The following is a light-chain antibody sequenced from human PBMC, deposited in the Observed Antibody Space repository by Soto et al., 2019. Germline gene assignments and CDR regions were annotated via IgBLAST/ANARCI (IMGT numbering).Light chain of an antibody. Sequence: DIQLTQSPSTLSASVGDTVTVTCRASQSVMVWFAWXXXKXXXXPXXXIXFASALPRGVPSRFSGSGSGTKFTLTIASLQPDDFATYYCQQYETFSGTFGPGTKVDIK. V-gene: IGKV1-5*01. J-gene: IGKJ1*01. CDR3: QQYETFSGT. CDR2: FAS. CDR1: QSVMVW.